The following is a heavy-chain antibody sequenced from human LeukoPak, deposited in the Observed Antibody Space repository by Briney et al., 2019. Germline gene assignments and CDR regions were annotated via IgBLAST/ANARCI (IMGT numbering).Heavy chain of an antibody. CDR3: ARENTAMAERQFDY. CDR2: INSDGSST. Sequence: GGSLRLSCAASGFTFSSYWMHWLRHAPGKGLVGVSRINSDGSSTSYADSVKGRFTISRDNAKNTLYLQMNSLRAEDTAVYYCARENTAMAERQFDYWGQGTLVTVST. J-gene: IGHJ4*02. V-gene: IGHV3-74*01. CDR1: GFTFSSYW. D-gene: IGHD5-18*01.